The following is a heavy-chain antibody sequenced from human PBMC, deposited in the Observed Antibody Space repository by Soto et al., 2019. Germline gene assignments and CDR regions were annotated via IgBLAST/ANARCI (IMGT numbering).Heavy chain of an antibody. CDR2: ISAYNGNT. Sequence: ASVKVSCKASGYTFTSYGISWVRQAPGQGLEWMGWISAYNGNTNYAQKLQGRVTMTTDTSTSTAYMELRGLRSDDTAVYYCARDRALTVWSYAFDIWGQGTMVTVSS. D-gene: IGHD2-8*02. J-gene: IGHJ3*02. V-gene: IGHV1-18*01. CDR3: ARDRALTVWSYAFDI. CDR1: GYTFTSYG.